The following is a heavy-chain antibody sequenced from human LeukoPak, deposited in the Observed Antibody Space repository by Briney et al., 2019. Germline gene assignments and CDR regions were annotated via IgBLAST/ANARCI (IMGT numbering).Heavy chain of an antibody. J-gene: IGHJ4*02. CDR1: GGSISSYY. D-gene: IGHD3-3*01. CDR2: IYYSGST. V-gene: IGHV4-59*01. Sequence: SETLSLTCTVSGGSISSYYWSWIRQPPGKGLEWIGYIYYSGSTNYNPSLKSRVTISVDTSKNQLSLKLSSVTAADTAVYYCARDRNFWSGYLDYWGQGTLVTVSS. CDR3: ARDRNFWSGYLDY.